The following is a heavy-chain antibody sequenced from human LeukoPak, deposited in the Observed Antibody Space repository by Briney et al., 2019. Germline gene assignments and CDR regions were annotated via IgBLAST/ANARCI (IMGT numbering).Heavy chain of an antibody. CDR1: GYTFIRYY. D-gene: IGHD3-22*01. Sequence: SVKVSCKASGYTFIRYYMHWVRQAPGQGLEWMGGIIPIFGTANYAQKFQGRVTITADESTSTAYMELSSLRSEDTAVYYCARSYDSGGYYCDYWGQGTLVTVSS. J-gene: IGHJ4*02. CDR3: ARSYDSGGYYCDY. V-gene: IGHV1-69*13. CDR2: IIPIFGTA.